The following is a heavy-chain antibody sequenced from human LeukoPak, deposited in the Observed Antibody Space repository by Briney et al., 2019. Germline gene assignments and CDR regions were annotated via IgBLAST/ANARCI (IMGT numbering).Heavy chain of an antibody. V-gene: IGHV1-3*01. D-gene: IGHD4-17*01. CDR1: GYSFGDCA. CDR2: INAGNGRT. Sequence: ASVKVSCKASGYSFGDCAIHWVRHAPGQRLEWMGWINAGNGRTKYSQNFQARVTITRDRSASTAYMELSSQRSEDTSVYYCARGRWTATETTYYLDYWGQGALVTVSS. J-gene: IGHJ4*02. CDR3: ARGRWTATETTYYLDY.